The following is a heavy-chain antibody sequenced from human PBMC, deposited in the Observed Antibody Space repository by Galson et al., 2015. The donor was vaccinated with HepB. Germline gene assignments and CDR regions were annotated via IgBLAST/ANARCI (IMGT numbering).Heavy chain of an antibody. V-gene: IGHV3-30*02. CDR1: GFTFSSYG. Sequence: SLRLSCAASGFTFSSYGMHWVRQAPGKGLEWVAFIRYDGSNKYYADSVKGRFTISRDNSKNTLYLQMNSLRAEDTAVYYCSPAKQWLLGVDYWGQGTLVTVSS. CDR2: IRYDGSNK. CDR3: SPAKQWLLGVDY. D-gene: IGHD6-19*01. J-gene: IGHJ4*02.